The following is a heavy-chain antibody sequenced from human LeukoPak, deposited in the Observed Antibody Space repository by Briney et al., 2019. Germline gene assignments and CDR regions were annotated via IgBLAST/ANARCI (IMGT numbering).Heavy chain of an antibody. D-gene: IGHD6-6*01. J-gene: IGHJ4*02. V-gene: IGHV4-59*01. CDR2: IYYSGST. CDR1: GGSISSYY. Sequence: SETLSLTCTVSGGSISSYYWSWIRQPPGKGLEWIGYIYYSGSTNYNPSLKSRVTISVDTSKNQFSLKLSSVTAADTALYYCARGDEYSCSSGLGYWGQRTLVTVSS. CDR3: ARGDEYSCSSGLGY.